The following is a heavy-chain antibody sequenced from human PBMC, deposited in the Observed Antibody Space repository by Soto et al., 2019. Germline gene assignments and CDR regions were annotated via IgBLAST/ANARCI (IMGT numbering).Heavy chain of an antibody. CDR1: GYTLTSYA. CDR3: ARTGTTFWSCWFDP. Sequence: ASVKVSCKASGYTLTSYAMHWVRQAPGQRLEWMGWINAGNGNTKYSQKFQGRVTITRDTSASTAYMELSSLRSEDTAVYYCARTGTTFWSCWFDPRGQGTLVTVSS. V-gene: IGHV1-3*01. J-gene: IGHJ5*02. D-gene: IGHD1-7*01. CDR2: INAGNGNT.